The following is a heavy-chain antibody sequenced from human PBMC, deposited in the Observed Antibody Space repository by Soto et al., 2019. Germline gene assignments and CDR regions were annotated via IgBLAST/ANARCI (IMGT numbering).Heavy chain of an antibody. D-gene: IGHD6-13*01. V-gene: IGHV6-1*01. CDR1: GDSVSSNSAA. Sequence: SQTLSLTCAISGDSVSSNSAAWNWIRQSPSRGLEWLGRTYYRSKWYNDYAVSVKSRITINLDTSKNQFSLQLNSVTPEDTAVYYCARDTGRHLVSGMHVWGPGTTVTASS. CDR3: ARDTGRHLVSGMHV. J-gene: IGHJ6*02. CDR2: TYYRSKWYN.